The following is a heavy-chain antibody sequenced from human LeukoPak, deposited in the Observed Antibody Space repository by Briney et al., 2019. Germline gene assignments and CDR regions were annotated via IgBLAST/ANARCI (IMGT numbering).Heavy chain of an antibody. Sequence: PGGSLRLFCAASGFTFSSYSMNWVRQAPGKGLEWVSSISSSSSYIYYADSVKGRFTISRDNAKNSLYLQMNSLRAEDTAVYYCASGGIICSGGSCYSYYFDYWGQGTLVTVSS. J-gene: IGHJ4*02. CDR2: ISSSSSYI. CDR3: ASGGIICSGGSCYSYYFDY. D-gene: IGHD2-15*01. V-gene: IGHV3-21*01. CDR1: GFTFSSYS.